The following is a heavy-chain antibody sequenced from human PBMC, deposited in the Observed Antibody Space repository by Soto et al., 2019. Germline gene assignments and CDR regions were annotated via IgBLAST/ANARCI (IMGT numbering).Heavy chain of an antibody. V-gene: IGHV1-69*13. D-gene: IGHD3-3*01. CDR3: ARDQAVRRMPYYDFWSGSPNWFDP. J-gene: IGHJ5*02. CDR2: IIPIFGTA. CDR1: GGTFSSYA. Sequence: SVKVSCKASGGTFSSYAISWVRQAPGQGLEWMGGIIPIFGTANYAQKFQGRVTITADESTSTAYMELSSLRSEDTAVYYCARDQAVRRMPYYDFWSGSPNWFDPWGQGTLVTVSS.